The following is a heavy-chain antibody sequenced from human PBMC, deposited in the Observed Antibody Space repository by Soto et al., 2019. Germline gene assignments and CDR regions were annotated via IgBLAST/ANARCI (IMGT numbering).Heavy chain of an antibody. CDR2: IYTSGST. J-gene: IGHJ4*02. CDR3: ARDHYDSSGYYFDY. V-gene: IGHV4-4*07. D-gene: IGHD3-22*01. Sequence: SETLSLTCSVSGGSISSSYWSWLRQPAGKGLEWIGRIYTSGSTNYNPSLKSRVTMSVDTSKNQFSLKLSSVTAADTAVYYCARDHYDSSGYYFDYWGQGTLVTVSS. CDR1: GGSISSSY.